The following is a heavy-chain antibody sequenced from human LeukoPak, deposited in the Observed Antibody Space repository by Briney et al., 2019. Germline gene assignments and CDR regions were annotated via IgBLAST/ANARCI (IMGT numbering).Heavy chain of an antibody. D-gene: IGHD1-26*01. CDR2: ITSTSSTI. J-gene: IGHJ4*02. V-gene: IGHV3-48*01. CDR1: GFTFRSYN. CDR3: AKVVGAIPYYFDY. Sequence: GGSLRLSCAASGFTFRSYNMIWVRQAPGKGLEWVSYITSTSSTIYYADSVKGRFTISRDNSKNTLYLQMNSLRAEDTAVYYCAKVVGAIPYYFDYWGQGTLVTVSS.